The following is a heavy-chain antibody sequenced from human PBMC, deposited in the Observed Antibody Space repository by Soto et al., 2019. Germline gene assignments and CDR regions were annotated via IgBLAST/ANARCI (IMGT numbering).Heavy chain of an antibody. V-gene: IGHV3-7*01. Sequence: LRLSCAASGFTFSSYWMDWVRQAPGKGLEWVANINQDGSEKHYVDSVKGRFTISRDNAKNSLYLQMSSLTAEDSALYYCSPSLDYWGQGTLVTVSS. J-gene: IGHJ4*02. CDR2: INQDGSEK. CDR1: GFTFSSYW. CDR3: SPSLDY.